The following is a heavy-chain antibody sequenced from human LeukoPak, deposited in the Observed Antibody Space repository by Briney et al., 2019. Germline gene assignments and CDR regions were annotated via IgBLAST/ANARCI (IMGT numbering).Heavy chain of an antibody. CDR2: ISYDGSNK. Sequence: GGSLRLSCAASGFTFSDYGMHWVRQAPGKGLDWVSFISYDGSNKYYADSVKGRFTISRDNSNNTLYLQMNSLSTEDTAVYYCAKPVHSSSWTFDYWGQGTLVTVSS. J-gene: IGHJ4*02. CDR1: GFTFSDYG. D-gene: IGHD3-22*01. CDR3: AKPVHSSSWTFDY. V-gene: IGHV3-30*18.